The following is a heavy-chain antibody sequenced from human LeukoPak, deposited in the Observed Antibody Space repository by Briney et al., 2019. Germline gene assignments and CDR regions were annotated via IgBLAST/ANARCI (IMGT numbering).Heavy chain of an antibody. V-gene: IGHV3-74*01. CDR1: GFTFSSYW. CDR2: IKSDGTST. CDR3: AVRYSGSWYLFDY. Sequence: PGGSLRLSCAASGFTFSSYWIHWVRHAPGKGLVWVSRIKSDGTSTSYADSVKGRFTVSRDIAKNTLFLQMNSLRAEDTAVYYCAVRYSGSWYLFDYWGQGTLVTVSS. J-gene: IGHJ4*02. D-gene: IGHD6-13*01.